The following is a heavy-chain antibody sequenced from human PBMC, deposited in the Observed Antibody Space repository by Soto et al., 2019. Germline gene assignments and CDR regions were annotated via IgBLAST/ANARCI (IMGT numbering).Heavy chain of an antibody. CDR3: ARDSSIAAAGDNWFDP. Sequence: PSETLSLTCTVSGGSISSYYWSWIRQPPGKGLEWIGYIYYSGSTNYNPSLKSRVTISVDTSKNQFSLKLSSVTAADTAVYYCARDSSIAAAGDNWFDPWGQGTLVTVSS. J-gene: IGHJ5*02. D-gene: IGHD6-13*01. V-gene: IGHV4-59*01. CDR1: GGSISSYY. CDR2: IYYSGST.